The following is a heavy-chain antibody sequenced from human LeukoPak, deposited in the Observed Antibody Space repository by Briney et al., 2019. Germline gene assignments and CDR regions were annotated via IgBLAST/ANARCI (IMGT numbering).Heavy chain of an antibody. J-gene: IGHJ4*02. CDR1: GGSISSYY. V-gene: IGHV4-59*01. CDR2: IHYSGSA. CDR3: ARVMGATLSFGLDY. Sequence: SETLSLTCTVSGGSISSYYWSWIRQPPGKGLEWFGYIHYSGSAHYNPSLKSRVTISVDTSKNKFSLKLSSVTAADTAVYYCARVMGATLSFGLDYWGQGTLVTVSS. D-gene: IGHD1-26*01.